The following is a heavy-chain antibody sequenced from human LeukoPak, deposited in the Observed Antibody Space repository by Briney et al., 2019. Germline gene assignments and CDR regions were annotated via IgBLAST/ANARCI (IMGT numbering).Heavy chain of an antibody. CDR3: ARDGAMTRYSGGPYDY. J-gene: IGHJ4*02. CDR1: GDSVSSNSAA. V-gene: IGHV6-1*01. CDR2: TYYRSKWYN. Sequence: SQTLSLTCAISGDSVSSNSAAWNWIRQSPSRGLEWLGRTYYRSKWYNDYAVSVKSRITINPDTSKNQFSLQLNSVTPEDTAVYYCARDGAMTRYSGGPYDYWGQGTLVTVSS. D-gene: IGHD6-19*01.